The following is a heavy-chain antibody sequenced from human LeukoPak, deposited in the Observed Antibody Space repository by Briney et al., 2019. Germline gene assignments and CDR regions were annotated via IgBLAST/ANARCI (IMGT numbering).Heavy chain of an antibody. CDR3: ARLPGRFDSSEYYGYY. J-gene: IGHJ4*02. Sequence: GGSLRLSCAASGFTVSSNYMSWVRQAPGKGLEWVSVIYSGGSTFYADSVKGRFTISRDNSKNTLYLQMNSLRAEDTAVYYCARLPGRFDSSEYYGYYWGQGTLVTVSS. CDR2: IYSGGST. V-gene: IGHV3-53*01. CDR1: GFTVSSNY. D-gene: IGHD6-25*01.